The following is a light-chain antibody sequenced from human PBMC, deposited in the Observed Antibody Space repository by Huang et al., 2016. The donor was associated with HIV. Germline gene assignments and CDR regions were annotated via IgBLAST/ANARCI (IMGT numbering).Light chain of an antibody. CDR1: QGISTY. CDR2: DAS. J-gene: IGKJ3*01. Sequence: QLTQSPSSLSASVGNRVPLTCQATQGISTYLNCYQQRPGKAPKHLIYDASNLETGVPSRFTGSGSGTDFNLTITSLQPEDIATYYCQQFHNLPLTFGPGTKVDTK. V-gene: IGKV1-33*01. CDR3: QQFHNLPLT.